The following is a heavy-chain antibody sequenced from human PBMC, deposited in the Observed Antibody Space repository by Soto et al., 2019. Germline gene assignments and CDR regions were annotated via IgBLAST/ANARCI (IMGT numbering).Heavy chain of an antibody. D-gene: IGHD2-2*01. CDR3: SRMDLGSTSRPDWWYFDL. CDR2: ISGGGDRT. Sequence: EVQLLESGGGLVQPGGSLRLSCVGSGFTFINYAMNWVRQTPGKGLEWVSTISGGGDRTFDADTVKGRFTISRDNSKNTVNLQMNSLRADETAVYYCSRMDLGSTSRPDWWYFDLWGRGTLVTVSS. CDR1: GFTFINYA. V-gene: IGHV3-23*01. J-gene: IGHJ2*01.